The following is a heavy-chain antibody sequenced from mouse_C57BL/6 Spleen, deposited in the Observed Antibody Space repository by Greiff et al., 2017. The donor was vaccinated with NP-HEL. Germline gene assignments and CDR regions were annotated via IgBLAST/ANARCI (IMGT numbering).Heavy chain of an antibody. CDR3: ARHYDYDVNFDY. CDR2: INPKNGGT. Sequence: VQLQQSGPELVKPGASVKISCKASGYTFTDYYMNWVKQSHGKSLEWIGDINPKNGGTSYNQKFTGKATLTVDKYSSTAYMELRSLTSEDSAVYYCARHYDYDVNFDYWGQGTTLTVSS. D-gene: IGHD2-4*01. V-gene: IGHV1-26*01. J-gene: IGHJ2*01. CDR1: GYTFTDYY.